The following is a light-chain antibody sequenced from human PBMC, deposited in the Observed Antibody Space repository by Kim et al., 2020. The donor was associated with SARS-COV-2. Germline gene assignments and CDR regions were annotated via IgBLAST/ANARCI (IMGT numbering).Light chain of an antibody. CDR2: GAS. J-gene: IGKJ3*01. V-gene: IGKV3-20*01. CDR1: QSVSSSY. Sequence: LSPGERATRSCRASQSVSSSYLAWYQQKPGQAPRLLIYGASSRATGIPDRFSGSGSGTDFTLTISRLEPEDFAVYYCQQYGSSPSFGPGTKVDIK. CDR3: QQYGSSPS.